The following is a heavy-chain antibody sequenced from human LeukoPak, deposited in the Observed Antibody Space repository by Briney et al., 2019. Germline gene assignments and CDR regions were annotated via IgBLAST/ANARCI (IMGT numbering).Heavy chain of an antibody. J-gene: IGHJ4*02. CDR2: IRYDGSNK. CDR3: AKDGPYSSSWSGWFDY. CDR1: GFTFSSYA. D-gene: IGHD6-13*01. V-gene: IGHV3-30*02. Sequence: PGGSLRLSCAASGFTFSSYAMSWVRQAPGKGLEWVAFIRYDGSNKYYADSVKGRFTISRDNSKNTLYLQMNSLRAEDTAVYYCAKDGPYSSSWSGWFDYWGQGTLVTVSS.